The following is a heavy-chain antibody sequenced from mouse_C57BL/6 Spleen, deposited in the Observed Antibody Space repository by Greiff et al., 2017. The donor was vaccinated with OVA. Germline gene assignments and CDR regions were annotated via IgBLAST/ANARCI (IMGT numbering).Heavy chain of an antibody. CDR1: GYAFSSYW. D-gene: IGHD2-5*01. CDR2: IYPGDGDT. Sequence: VQLQQSGPELVKPGASVKISCKASGYAFSSYWMNWVKQRTGKGLEWIGRIYPGDGDTNYNGKFKGKATLTADKSSSTAYMQLSSLTSEDSAVYFCARHYSNYEGYFDVWGTGTTVTVSS. CDR3: ARHYSNYEGYFDV. V-gene: IGHV1-82*01. J-gene: IGHJ1*03.